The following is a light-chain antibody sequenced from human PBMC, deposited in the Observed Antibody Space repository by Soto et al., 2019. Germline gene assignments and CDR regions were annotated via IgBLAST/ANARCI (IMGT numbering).Light chain of an antibody. Sequence: QSVLTQPASVSGSPGQSITISCTGTSSDVGGYNYVSWYQQHPGKAPKLIIYEVSNRPSGISNRFSGSKSDSTASLTVTGLQAEDEADYYCTSFTSRSGLVFGTGTKVTVL. CDR2: EVS. CDR3: TSFTSRSGLV. J-gene: IGLJ1*01. V-gene: IGLV2-14*01. CDR1: SSDVGGYNY.